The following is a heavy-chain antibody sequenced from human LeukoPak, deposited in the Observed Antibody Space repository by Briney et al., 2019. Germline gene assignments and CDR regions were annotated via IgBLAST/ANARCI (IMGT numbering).Heavy chain of an antibody. CDR2: ISGSGGST. J-gene: IGHJ5*02. V-gene: IGHV3-23*01. Sequence: PGGSLRLSCAASGFTFSSYAMSWVRQAPGKGLEWVSAISGSGGSTYYADSVEGRFTISRDNSKNMLYLQMNSLRAEDTAVYYCAKDPMIRRVRLGYCSSTSCPWGQGTLVTVSS. CDR1: GFTFSSYA. CDR3: AKDPMIRRVRLGYCSSTSCP. D-gene: IGHD2-2*01.